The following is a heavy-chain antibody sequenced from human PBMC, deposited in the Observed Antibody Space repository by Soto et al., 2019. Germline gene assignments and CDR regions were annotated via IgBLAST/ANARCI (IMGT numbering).Heavy chain of an antibody. D-gene: IGHD2-8*01. Sequence: QGQLVQSGPEVKKPGASVKVSCKASGYTFSRYGISWVRQAPGQGLEWMGWISGYNGDTIYAQKVQGRVTMTIDTSTYTAYMELRSLTSDDTAIYYCAKNGQPPYYYYGMDVWGQGTTVTDSS. V-gene: IGHV1-18*01. CDR2: ISGYNGDT. CDR3: AKNGQPPYYYYGMDV. J-gene: IGHJ6*02. CDR1: GYTFSRYG.